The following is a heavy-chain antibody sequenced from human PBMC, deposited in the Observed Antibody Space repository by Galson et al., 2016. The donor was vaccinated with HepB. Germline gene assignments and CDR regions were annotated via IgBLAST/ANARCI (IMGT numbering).Heavy chain of an antibody. CDR1: GYSFSSHW. J-gene: IGHJ6*04. Sequence: QSGAEVKKPGESLKISCKGSGYSFSSHWIGWVRQMPGKGLEWMGIIYPGDSDTRYSPSFQGQVTISADKSIRTAYLQWSSLKASDTALYYCARQRTSGYSPQHYGMDVWGKGTTATVSS. D-gene: IGHD3-22*01. V-gene: IGHV5-51*01. CDR2: IYPGDSDT. CDR3: ARQRTSGYSPQHYGMDV.